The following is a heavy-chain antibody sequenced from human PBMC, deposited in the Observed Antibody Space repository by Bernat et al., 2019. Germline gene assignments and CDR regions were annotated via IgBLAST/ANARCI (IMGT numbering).Heavy chain of an antibody. CDR3: AGIVVEPLYYYYGMDV. CDR1: GFTFSSYAM. D-gene: IGHD3-22*01. V-gene: IGHV4-4*02. J-gene: IGHJ6*02. Sequence: VQLLESGGGLVQPGGSLRLSCAASGFTFSSYAMSWVRQAPGKGLEWIGEIYHSGSTNYNPSLKSRVTISVDKSKNQFSLKLSSVTAADTAVYYCAGIVVEPLYYYYGMDVWGQGTTVTVSS. CDR2: IYHSGST.